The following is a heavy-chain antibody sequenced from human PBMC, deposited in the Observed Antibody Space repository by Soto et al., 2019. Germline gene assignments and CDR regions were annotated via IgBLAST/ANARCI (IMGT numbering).Heavy chain of an antibody. D-gene: IGHD6-25*01. Sequence: PSETLSLTCTVSGGSVRSGRYYWSWIRQPPGKGLEWIGYVFYSGSTRDNPSLNSRVTISVDTSKNQFSLKLTSVTAADKAMYYCARVPLPSVAAADVYYFDYWGQGTLVTVSS. V-gene: IGHV4-61*01. CDR1: GGSVRSGRYY. J-gene: IGHJ4*02. CDR2: VFYSGST. CDR3: ARVPLPSVAAADVYYFDY.